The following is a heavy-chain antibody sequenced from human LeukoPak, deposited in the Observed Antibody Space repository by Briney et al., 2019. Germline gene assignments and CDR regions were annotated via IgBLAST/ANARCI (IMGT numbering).Heavy chain of an antibody. CDR2: VYYSGNT. D-gene: IGHD4-23*01. J-gene: IGHJ1*01. CDR1: GDSISSSSYF. CDR3: ARVARYGGYTQYFQP. V-gene: IGHV4-39*07. Sequence: SETLSLTCTVSGDSISSSSYFWGWIRQPPGKGLEWIASVYYSGNTYYNPSLKSRFTISVDTSKNQFSLRLTSVTAADTAVYYCARVARYGGYTQYFQPWGQGTLVTVSP.